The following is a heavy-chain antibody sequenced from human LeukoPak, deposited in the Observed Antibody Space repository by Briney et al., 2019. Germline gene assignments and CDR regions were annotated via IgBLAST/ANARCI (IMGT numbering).Heavy chain of an antibody. CDR3: ARAHGYGDHDSNDAFDI. CDR2: ISSSSSYI. D-gene: IGHD4-17*01. Sequence: GGSLRLSCAASGFTFSSYSMNWVRQAPGKGLEWVSSISSSSSYIYYADSVKGRFTISRDNAKNSLYLQMNSLRAEDTAVYYCARAHGYGDHDSNDAFDIWGQGTMVTVSS. V-gene: IGHV3-21*01. J-gene: IGHJ3*02. CDR1: GFTFSSYS.